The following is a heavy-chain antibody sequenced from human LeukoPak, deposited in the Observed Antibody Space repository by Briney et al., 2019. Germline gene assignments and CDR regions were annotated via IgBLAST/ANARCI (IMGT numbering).Heavy chain of an antibody. CDR3: ARRYSNYFIDY. Sequence: SETLSLTCTVSGGSISSYYWSWIRQPPGKGLEWIGSIYYSGRTYYNPSLKSRVTISVDTSKNQFSLKLSSVTAADTAVYYCARRYSNYFIDYWGQGTLVTVSS. CDR1: GGSISSYY. J-gene: IGHJ4*02. CDR2: IYYSGRT. V-gene: IGHV4-39*01. D-gene: IGHD4-11*01.